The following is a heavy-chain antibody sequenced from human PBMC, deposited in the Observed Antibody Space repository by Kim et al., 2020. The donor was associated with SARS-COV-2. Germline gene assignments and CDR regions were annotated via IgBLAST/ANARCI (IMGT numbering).Heavy chain of an antibody. J-gene: IGHJ4*02. CDR1: GYTFTSYY. CDR3: ARDRSYGSYHGVTYYFDY. V-gene: IGHV1-46*01. D-gene: IGHD1-26*01. Sequence: ASVKVSCKASGYTFTSYYMHWVRQAPGQGLEWMGIINPSGGSTSYAQKFQGRVTMTRDTSTSTVYMELSSLRSEDTAVYYCARDRSYGSYHGVTYYFDYWGQGTLVTVSS. CDR2: INPSGGST.